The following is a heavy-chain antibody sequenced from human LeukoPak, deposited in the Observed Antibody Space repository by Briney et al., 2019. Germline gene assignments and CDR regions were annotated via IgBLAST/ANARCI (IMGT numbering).Heavy chain of an antibody. CDR1: GFTFSSYS. J-gene: IGHJ6*03. CDR2: ISSSSSYI. Sequence: KPGGSLRLSCAASGFTFSSYSMNWVRQAPGKGLEWVSSISSSSSYIYYADSVKGRFTISRDNSKNTLYLQMNSLRAEDTAVYYCAKLGSNRYYYYMDVWGKGTTVTASS. D-gene: IGHD2/OR15-2a*01. V-gene: IGHV3-21*04. CDR3: AKLGSNRYYYYMDV.